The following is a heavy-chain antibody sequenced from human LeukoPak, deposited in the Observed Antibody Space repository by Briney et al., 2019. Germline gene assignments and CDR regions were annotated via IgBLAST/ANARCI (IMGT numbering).Heavy chain of an antibody. CDR2: ISYDGSNK. D-gene: IGHD2-2*01. V-gene: IGHV3-30*04. J-gene: IGHJ4*02. Sequence: GSLRLSCAASGFTFSSYAMHWVRQAPGKGLEWVAVISYDGSNKYYADSVKGRFTISRDNSKNTLYLQMNSLRAEDTAVYYCARAPESPNRVPAAIDYWGQGTLVTVSS. CDR3: ARAPESPNRVPAAIDY. CDR1: GFTFSSYA.